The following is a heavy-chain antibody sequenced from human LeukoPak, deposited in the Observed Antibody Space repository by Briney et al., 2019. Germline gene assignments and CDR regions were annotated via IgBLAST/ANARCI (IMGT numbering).Heavy chain of an antibody. Sequence: ASVKVSCKVSGYALTELSMHWVRQAPGQGLEWMGWISAYNGNTNYAQKLQGRVTMTTDTSTSTAYMEVRSLRSDDTAVYYCAREESIGSYQFLNEYWGQGTLVTVSS. CDR1: GYALTELS. J-gene: IGHJ4*02. V-gene: IGHV1-18*01. CDR2: ISAYNGNT. D-gene: IGHD1-26*01. CDR3: AREESIGSYQFLNEY.